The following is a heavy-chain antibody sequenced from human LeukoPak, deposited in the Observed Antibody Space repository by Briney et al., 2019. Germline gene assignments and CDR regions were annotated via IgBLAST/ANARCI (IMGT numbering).Heavy chain of an antibody. J-gene: IGHJ5*02. CDR1: GLSFSTYA. V-gene: IGHV3-23*01. CDR3: ARARQWLGVSNWFDP. Sequence: GGSLRLSCVASGLSFSTYAVTWVRQTPGRGLEWVASIVTTGGTFYADSVKGRFTVSRDNSKNTLFLQMNSLRAEDTAIYYCARARQWLGVSNWFDPWGQGTLVTVSS. D-gene: IGHD3-22*01. CDR2: IVTTGGT.